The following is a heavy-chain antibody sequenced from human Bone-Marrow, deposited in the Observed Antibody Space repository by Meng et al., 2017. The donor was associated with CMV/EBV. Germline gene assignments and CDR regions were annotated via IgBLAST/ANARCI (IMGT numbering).Heavy chain of an antibody. CDR3: TRGAWDS. J-gene: IGHJ4*02. Sequence: EVQLVESGGGLVQRGGSLRLSCAASGFTFSSYWMHWVRQAPGKGLVWVSRINTDGRSTDFADSVKGRVTISRANAKNTMYLQMNSLGAEDTGVYYCTRGAWDSWGQGTLVTVSS. CDR2: INTDGRST. V-gene: IGHV3-74*01. CDR1: GFTFSSYW.